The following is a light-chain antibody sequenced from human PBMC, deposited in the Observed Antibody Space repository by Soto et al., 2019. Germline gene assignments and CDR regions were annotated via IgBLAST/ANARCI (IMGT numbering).Light chain of an antibody. V-gene: IGLV2-14*01. CDR3: SSYTSSSTRV. Sequence: QSALTQPASVAGSHGQSITISCTGTSSDVGGYNYVSWYQQHPGKAPKLMIYEVSNRPSGVSNRFSGSKSGNTASLTISGLQAEEEADYYCSSYTSSSTRVFGTGTKLTVL. CDR2: EVS. J-gene: IGLJ1*01. CDR1: SSDVGGYNY.